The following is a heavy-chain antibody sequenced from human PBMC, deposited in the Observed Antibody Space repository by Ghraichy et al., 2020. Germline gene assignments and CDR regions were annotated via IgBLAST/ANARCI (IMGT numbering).Heavy chain of an antibody. CDR1: GGSISSYY. V-gene: IGHV4-59*08. CDR2: IYYSGST. Sequence: SETLSLTCTVSGGSISSYYWSWIRQPPGKGLEWIGYIYYSGSTNYNPSLKSRVTISVDTSKNQFSLKLSSVTAADTAVYYCARLDKGVFSSSSFSFDYWGQGTLVTVSS. CDR3: ARLDKGVFSSSSFSFDY. J-gene: IGHJ4*02. D-gene: IGHD6-6*01.